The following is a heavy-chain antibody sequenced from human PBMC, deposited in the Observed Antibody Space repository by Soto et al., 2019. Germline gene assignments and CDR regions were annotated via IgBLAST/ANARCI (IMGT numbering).Heavy chain of an antibody. D-gene: IGHD6-19*01. V-gene: IGHV4-59*01. CDR1: GPSISGNY. CDR3: ARYRRGTGWYYLDY. J-gene: IGHJ4*02. Sequence: ETLSLTCTVSGPSISGNYWSWIRQPPGKGLEWIGYIYDSGSTNYSPSLQSRVTMSVDRSKNQFSLALTSVTAADTALYFCARYRRGTGWYYLDYWGQGILVTVSS. CDR2: IYDSGST.